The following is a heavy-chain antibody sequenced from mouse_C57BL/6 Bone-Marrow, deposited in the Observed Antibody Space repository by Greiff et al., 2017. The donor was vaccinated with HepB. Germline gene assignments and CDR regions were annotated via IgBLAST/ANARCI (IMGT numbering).Heavy chain of an antibody. CDR1: GYAFSSSW. Sequence: VQVVESGPELVKPGASVKISCKASGYAFSSSWMNWVKQRPGKGLEWIGRIYPGDGDTNYNGKFKGKATLTADKSSSTAYMQLSSLTSEDSAVYFCARHYGSSYFDVWGTGTTVTVSS. CDR3: ARHYGSSYFDV. V-gene: IGHV1-82*01. J-gene: IGHJ1*03. D-gene: IGHD1-1*01. CDR2: IYPGDGDT.